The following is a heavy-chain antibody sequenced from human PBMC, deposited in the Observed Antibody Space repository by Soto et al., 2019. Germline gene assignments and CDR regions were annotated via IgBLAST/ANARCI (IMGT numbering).Heavy chain of an antibody. CDR3: AKGGQSYDY. D-gene: IGHD3-10*01. J-gene: IGHJ4*02. CDR1: GFTFSTYA. CDR2: ISTSVGST. V-gene: IGHV3-23*01. Sequence: HPGGSLRLSCAASGFTFSTYAMSWVRQAPGKGLEWVSAISTSVGSTYYTDSVKGRFTISRDNSKNTLYLQMNNLRAEDTAVYYCAKGGQSYDYWGQGTLVTVSS.